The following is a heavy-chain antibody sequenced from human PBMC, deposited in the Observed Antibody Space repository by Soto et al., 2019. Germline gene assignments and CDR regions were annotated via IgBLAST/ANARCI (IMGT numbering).Heavy chain of an antibody. D-gene: IGHD5-18*01. CDR2: IIPIFGTA. V-gene: IGHV1-69*01. Sequence: QVQLVQSGAEVKKPGSSVKVSCKASGGTFSSYAISWVRQAPVPGLEWMGGIIPIFGTANYAQKFQGRVTITADESTSTAYMELSSLRSEDTAVYYCARAGRDGYNYYYYYGRDVWGQGTTVTVAA. CDR3: ARAGRDGYNYYYYYGRDV. J-gene: IGHJ6*01. CDR1: GGTFSSYA.